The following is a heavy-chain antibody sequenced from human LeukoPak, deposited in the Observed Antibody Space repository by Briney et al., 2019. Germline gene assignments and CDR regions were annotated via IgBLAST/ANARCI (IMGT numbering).Heavy chain of an antibody. CDR2: ISRSGSTI. CDR3: ARGLRAITMIVVPDAIDI. Sequence: GGSLRLSCAASGFTFSSYEMNWVRQAPGKGLEWVSYISRSGSTIYYADSVKGRFTISRDNAKNSLYLQMNSLRAEDTAFYYWARGLRAITMIVVPDAIDICGQGTMGTVSS. CDR1: GFTFSSYE. V-gene: IGHV3-48*03. J-gene: IGHJ3*02. D-gene: IGHD3-22*01.